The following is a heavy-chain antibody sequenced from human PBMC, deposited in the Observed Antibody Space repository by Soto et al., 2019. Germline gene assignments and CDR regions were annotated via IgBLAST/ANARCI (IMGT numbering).Heavy chain of an antibody. CDR1: GYTFTSYA. V-gene: IGHV1-3*05. D-gene: IGHD6-19*01. CDR3: ARVIAVAGTGGEFDS. CDR2: INAGNGNT. J-gene: IGHJ4*02. Sequence: QVQHVQSGAEEKKPGASVKVSCKASGYTFTSYAMHWVRQAPGQRLEWMGWINAGNGNTKYSQKFQGRVTITRDTSATTAYMELSSLRSEDTAVYYCARVIAVAGTGGEFDSWGQGTLVTVSS.